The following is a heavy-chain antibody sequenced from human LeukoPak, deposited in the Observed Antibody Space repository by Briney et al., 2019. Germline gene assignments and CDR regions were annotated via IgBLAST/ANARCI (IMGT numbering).Heavy chain of an antibody. Sequence: GGSLRLSCAASGFTFSSYSMNWVRQAPGKGLEWVSYISSSSSTIYYADSVKGRFTISRDNAKNSLYLQMNSLRAEDTAVYYCARDEALGGSWTALPDYWGQGTLVTVSS. J-gene: IGHJ4*02. CDR1: GFTFSSYS. CDR2: ISSSSSTI. D-gene: IGHD2-15*01. CDR3: ARDEALGGSWTALPDY. V-gene: IGHV3-48*04.